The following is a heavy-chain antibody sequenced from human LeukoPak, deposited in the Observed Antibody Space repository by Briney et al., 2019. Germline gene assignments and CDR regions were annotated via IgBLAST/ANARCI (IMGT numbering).Heavy chain of an antibody. CDR3: ARGPNVLLWFGESDY. J-gene: IGHJ4*02. V-gene: IGHV1-46*01. Sequence: ASVKVSCKASGYTFTSYYMHWVRQAPGQGLEWMGIINPSGGSTSYAQKFQGRVTMTRDTSTSTVYMELSSLTSEDTAVYYCARGPNVLLWFGESDYWGQGTLVTVSS. CDR1: GYTFTSYY. D-gene: IGHD3-10*01. CDR2: INPSGGST.